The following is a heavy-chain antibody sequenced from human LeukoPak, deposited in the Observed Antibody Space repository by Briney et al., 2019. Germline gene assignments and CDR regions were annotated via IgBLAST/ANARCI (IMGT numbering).Heavy chain of an antibody. D-gene: IGHD4-23*01. CDR2: IYYSGST. CDR1: GGSISSSSYY. Sequence: SETLSLTCTVSGGSISSSSYYWGWIRQPPGKGLEWIGGIYYSGSTYYNPSLKSRVTISVDTSKNQFSLKLSSVTAADTAVYYCARQVRWDMDVWGKGTTVTVSS. J-gene: IGHJ6*03. CDR3: ARQVRWDMDV. V-gene: IGHV4-39*01.